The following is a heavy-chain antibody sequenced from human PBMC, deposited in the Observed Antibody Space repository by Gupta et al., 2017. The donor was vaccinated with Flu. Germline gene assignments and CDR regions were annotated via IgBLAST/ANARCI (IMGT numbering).Heavy chain of an antibody. V-gene: IGHV1-2*04. CDR1: GYTFSDYY. Sequence: QVLLVQSGAEVKKPGASVKVSYKTSGYTFSDYYIHWVRQAPGQGLEWMGWINPNSGDTKFAQKFQGWVTLTRDTSINTVYMKLSSLRSDDTAVYYCARDRGPFYSGSYYVVGYFDYWGQGTLVTVSS. CDR2: INPNSGDT. D-gene: IGHD1-26*01. CDR3: ARDRGPFYSGSYYVVGYFDY. J-gene: IGHJ4*02.